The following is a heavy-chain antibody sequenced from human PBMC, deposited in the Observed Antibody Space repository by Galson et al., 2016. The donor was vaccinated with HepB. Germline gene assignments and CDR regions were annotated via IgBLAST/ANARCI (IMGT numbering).Heavy chain of an antibody. CDR2: IGVYDYER. CDR3: AMQQCIVARRGDSFDY. Sequence: SLRLSCAASGFTFSAFALNWVRQTPGKGLEWVARIGVYDYERRYADSVRGRFTISRDNFKDILYLEMNGLRAEDTALYYCAMQQCIVARRGDSFDYWGQGTLVTVSS. J-gene: IGHJ4*02. V-gene: IGHV3-23*01. CDR1: GFTFSAFA. D-gene: IGHD6-19*01.